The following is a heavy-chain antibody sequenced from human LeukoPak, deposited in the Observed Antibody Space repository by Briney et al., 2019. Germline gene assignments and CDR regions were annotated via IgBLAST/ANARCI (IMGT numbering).Heavy chain of an antibody. CDR3: ARAFVDYDILTGYIGEAFDI. V-gene: IGHV4-39*07. CDR2: LYYSGST. D-gene: IGHD3-9*01. J-gene: IGHJ3*02. Sequence: SETLSLTCTVSGGSISSSGYYWGWIRQPPGKGLEWIGSLYYSGSTNYNPSLKSRVTISVDTSKNQFSLKLSSVTAADTAVYYCARAFVDYDILTGYIGEAFDIWGQGTIVTVSS. CDR1: GGSISSSGYY.